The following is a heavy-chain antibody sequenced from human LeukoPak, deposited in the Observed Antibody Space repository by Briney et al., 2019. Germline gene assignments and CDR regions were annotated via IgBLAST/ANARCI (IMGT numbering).Heavy chain of an antibody. Sequence: PGGSLRLSCAASGFSFSRSWMSWVRQAPGKGLEWVANIKEDGSATYYIDSVRGRFIISKDNTKSSLHLQLNSLRVEDTAVYYCAKDDDGYIYWGQGTLVTVSS. J-gene: IGHJ4*02. V-gene: IGHV3-7*03. CDR1: GFSFSRSW. CDR3: AKDDDGYIY. D-gene: IGHD5-18*01. CDR2: IKEDGSAT.